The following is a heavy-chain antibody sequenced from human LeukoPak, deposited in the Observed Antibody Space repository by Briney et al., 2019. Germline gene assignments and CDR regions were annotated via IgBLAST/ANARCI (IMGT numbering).Heavy chain of an antibody. J-gene: IGHJ4*02. CDR3: ARAGYGRYSYGRYDY. CDR1: GGSISSGDYY. V-gene: IGHV4-30-4*08. Sequence: SESLSLTCTVSGGSISSGDYYWSWIRQPPGKGLEWIGYIYYSGSTYYNPSLKSRVTISVDTSKNQFSLKLSSVTAADTAVYYCARAGYGRYSYGRYDYWGQGTLVTVSS. CDR2: IYYSGST. D-gene: IGHD5-18*01.